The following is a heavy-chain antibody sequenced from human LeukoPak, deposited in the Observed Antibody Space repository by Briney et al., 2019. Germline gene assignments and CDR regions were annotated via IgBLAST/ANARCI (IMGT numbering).Heavy chain of an antibody. Sequence: SETLSLTCTVSGDSVNSGAYYWSWLRQPAGKEPEWIGRIYPLETTNYNPSLKSRVAISVDTSKNQFSLKLSSVTAADTAVYYCAREIVAGLGVSFDIWGQGTMVTVSS. D-gene: IGHD6-19*01. CDR3: AREIVAGLGVSFDI. J-gene: IGHJ3*02. CDR2: IYPLETT. CDR1: GDSVNSGAYY. V-gene: IGHV4-61*02.